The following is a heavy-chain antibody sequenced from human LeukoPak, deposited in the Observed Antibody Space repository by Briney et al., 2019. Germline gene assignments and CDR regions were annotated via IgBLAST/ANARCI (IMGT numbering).Heavy chain of an antibody. V-gene: IGHV3-30*03. CDR1: GFSFSSYG. J-gene: IGHJ5*02. Sequence: GGSLRLSCAASGFSFSSYGMHWVRQAPGKGLEWVAFISSDGSNKYHADSVKGRFTISRDNAWNSLYLQMNSLRAEDTAVYYCARKENILTGYYDHWGQGTLVTVSS. CDR3: ARKENILTGYYDH. CDR2: ISSDGSNK. D-gene: IGHD3-9*01.